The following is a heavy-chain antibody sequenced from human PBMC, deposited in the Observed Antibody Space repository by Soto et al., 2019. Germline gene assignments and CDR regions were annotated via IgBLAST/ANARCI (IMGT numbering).Heavy chain of an antibody. CDR1: GFTFSSYA. J-gene: IGHJ4*02. D-gene: IGHD6-19*01. Sequence: CGSLRLSCSASGFTFSSYAMHWVRQAPWKGLECVSAISSYGADRYYADSAKGRFANSRDNAKNTLYLPMRSLRAEDTALYSCVKEGYMRSDWYGQFDYWGQRALVTV. CDR3: VKEGYMRSDWYGQFDY. V-gene: IGHV3-64D*06. CDR2: ISSYGADR.